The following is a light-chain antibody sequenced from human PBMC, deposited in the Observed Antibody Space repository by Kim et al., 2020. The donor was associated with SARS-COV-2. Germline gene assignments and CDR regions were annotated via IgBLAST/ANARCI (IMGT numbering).Light chain of an antibody. CDR3: QAWDSSTNYV. CDR2: QDS. CDR1: KLGNKY. J-gene: IGLJ1*01. Sequence: VAPEQWASITWLGDKLGNKYDCGYEQKPGQSPVLVIDQDSKRPSGIPERFSGSSSGNTATLTISGTQAMDEADYYCQAWDSSTNYVFGTGTKVTVL. V-gene: IGLV3-1*01.